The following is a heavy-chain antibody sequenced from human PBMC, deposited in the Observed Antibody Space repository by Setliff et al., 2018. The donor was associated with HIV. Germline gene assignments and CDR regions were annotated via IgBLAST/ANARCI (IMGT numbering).Heavy chain of an antibody. CDR1: RFDFNDYW. V-gene: IGHV3-73*01. D-gene: IGHD5-12*01. Sequence: GGSLRLSCAASRFDFNDYWMRWVRQAPGKGLEWVGRIRSKANNYATEYGASVKGRFIISRDDSKNMAYLQMNSLRVEDTAVYYCTTVYSGWKHLDNWGQGTLVTVSS. CDR3: TTVYSGWKHLDN. CDR2: IRSKANNYAT. J-gene: IGHJ4*02.